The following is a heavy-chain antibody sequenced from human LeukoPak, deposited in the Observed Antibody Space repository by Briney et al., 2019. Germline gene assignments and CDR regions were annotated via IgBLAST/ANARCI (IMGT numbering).Heavy chain of an antibody. CDR2: ISWKSVSI. J-gene: IGHJ4*02. Sequence: PGGSLRLSCAASGFTFHDYAMHWVRQAPGKGLEWVSSISWKSVSIGYVDSVKGRFTISRDNAKNSLYLQMNSLRAEDTALYYCAKASYNWNGHFDYWGQGNLVTVSS. D-gene: IGHD1-1*01. V-gene: IGHV3-9*01. CDR1: GFTFHDYA. CDR3: AKASYNWNGHFDY.